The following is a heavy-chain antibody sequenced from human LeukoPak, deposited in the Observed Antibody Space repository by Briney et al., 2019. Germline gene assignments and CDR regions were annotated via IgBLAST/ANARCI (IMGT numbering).Heavy chain of an antibody. V-gene: IGHV3-20*04. J-gene: IGHJ4*02. CDR2: INWNGGST. CDR3: ARGGTDSGSWPFFDY. D-gene: IGHD6-13*01. Sequence: PGGSLRLSCAASGFTFDDYGMSWVRQAPGKGLEWVSGINWNGGSTGYADSVKGRFTISRDNAKNSLYLQMNSLRAEDTALYYCARGGTDSGSWPFFDYWGQGTLVTVSS. CDR1: GFTFDDYG.